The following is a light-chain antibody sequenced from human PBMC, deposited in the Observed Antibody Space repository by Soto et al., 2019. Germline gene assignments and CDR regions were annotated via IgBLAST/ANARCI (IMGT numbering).Light chain of an antibody. J-gene: IGKJ2*01. Sequence: EIVLTQSPGTLSLSPGEGATLSCRSSQDVGTNYLAWYQQKPGQAPRLLIFGASSRASGVPGRFSGSGSGTDFTLTISRLEPEDSAVYYCQQFINSPYMYIFGQGIKLEI. CDR3: QQFINSPYMYI. CDR2: GAS. CDR1: QDVGTNY. V-gene: IGKV3-20*01.